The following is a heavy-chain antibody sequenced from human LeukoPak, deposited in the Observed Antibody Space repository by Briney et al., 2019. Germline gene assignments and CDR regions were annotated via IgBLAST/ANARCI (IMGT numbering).Heavy chain of an antibody. D-gene: IGHD1-1*01. CDR2: ISSSGSTI. CDR1: GFGFGNYA. CDR3: ARELALYFDY. J-gene: IGHJ4*02. V-gene: IGHV3-48*03. Sequence: PGGSLRLSCAASGFGFGNYAMHWVRQAPGKGLEWVSYISSSGSTIYYADSVKGRFTISRDNAKNSLYLQMNSLRAEDTAVCYCARELALYFDYWGQGTLVTVSS.